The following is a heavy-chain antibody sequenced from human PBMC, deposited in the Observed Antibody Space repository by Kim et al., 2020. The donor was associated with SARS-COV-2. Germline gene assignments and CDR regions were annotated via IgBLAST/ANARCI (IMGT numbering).Heavy chain of an antibody. D-gene: IGHD5-18*01. CDR1: GGSISSGDYY. V-gene: IGHV4-30-4*01. Sequence: SETLSLTCTVSGGSISSGDYYWSWFRKPPGKGLEWIGYIYYSGSTYYNPSLKSRVTISVDTPKNQFSLKLSSVTAADTAVYYCARGSKTGYSQRKYYYYGMDVWGQGTTVTVSS. CDR2: IYYSGST. CDR3: ARGSKTGYSQRKYYYYGMDV. J-gene: IGHJ6*02.